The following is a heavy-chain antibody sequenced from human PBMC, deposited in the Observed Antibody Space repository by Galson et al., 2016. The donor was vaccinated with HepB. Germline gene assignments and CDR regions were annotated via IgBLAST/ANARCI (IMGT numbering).Heavy chain of an antibody. V-gene: IGHV4-4*02. J-gene: IGHJ4*02. CDR1: GGSITNSNW. Sequence: SETLSLTCSVSGGSITNSNWWSWVRQPPGKGLEWLGEVSHSGTTRHNPSLKNRITISFDKSKSESVLKLNSVTAADTAMSYCTRESGAFVPFGYWGQGALVTVS. D-gene: IGHD3-16*02. CDR3: TRESGAFVPFGY. CDR2: VSHSGTT.